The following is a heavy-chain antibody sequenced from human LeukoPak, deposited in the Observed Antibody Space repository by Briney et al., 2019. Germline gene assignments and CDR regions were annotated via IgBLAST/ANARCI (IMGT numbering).Heavy chain of an antibody. J-gene: IGHJ5*02. CDR1: GGSISSYY. D-gene: IGHD3-22*01. V-gene: IGHV4-4*07. CDR3: AREGRDYYDSSGYYWFDP. Sequence: PSETLFLTCTVSGGSISSYYWSWIRQPAGKGLEWIGRIYTSGSTNYNPSLKSRVTMSVDTSKNQFSLKLSSVTAADTAVYYCAREGRDYYDSSGYYWFDPWGQGTLVTVSS. CDR2: IYTSGST.